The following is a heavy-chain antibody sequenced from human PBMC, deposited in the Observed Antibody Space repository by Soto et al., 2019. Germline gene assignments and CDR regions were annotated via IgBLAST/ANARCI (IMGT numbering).Heavy chain of an antibody. J-gene: IGHJ3*02. CDR1: GFTFSSYG. V-gene: IGHV3-30*18. CDR3: AKDTLSIVGALEYAFDI. D-gene: IGHD1-26*01. CDR2: ISYDGSNK. Sequence: GGSLRLSCAASGFTFSSYGMHWVRQAPGKGLEWVAVISYDGSNKYYADSVKGRFTISRDNSKNTLYLQMNSLRAEDTAVYYCAKDTLSIVGALEYAFDIWGQGTMVTVSS.